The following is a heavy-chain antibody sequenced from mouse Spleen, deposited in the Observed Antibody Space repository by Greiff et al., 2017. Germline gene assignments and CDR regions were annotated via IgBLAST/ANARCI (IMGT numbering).Heavy chain of an antibody. CDR2: IYPGDGDT. V-gene: IGHV1-87*01. D-gene: IGHD1-1*02. CDR3: ARGGGYFDY. J-gene: IGHJ2*01. CDR1: GYTFTSYW. Sequence: QVQLKQSGAELARPGASVKLSCKASGYTFTSYWMQWVKQRPGQGLEWIGAIYPGDGDTRYTQKFKGKATLTADKSSSTAYMQLSSLASEDSAVYYCARGGGYFDYWGQGTTLTVSS.